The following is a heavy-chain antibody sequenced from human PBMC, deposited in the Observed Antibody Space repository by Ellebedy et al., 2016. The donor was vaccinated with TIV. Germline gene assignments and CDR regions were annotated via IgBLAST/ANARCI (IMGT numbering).Heavy chain of an antibody. V-gene: IGHV4-31*03. D-gene: IGHD5-18*01. CDR3: ARGGEYSYGSFDY. J-gene: IGHJ4*02. CDR1: GGSISSGGYY. CDR2: IYYSGST. Sequence: SETLSLXCTVSGGSISSGGYYWSWIRQHPGEGLEWIGYIYYSGSTYYNPSLKSRVTISVDTSKNQFSLKLSSVTAADTAVYYCARGGEYSYGSFDYWGQGTLVTVSS.